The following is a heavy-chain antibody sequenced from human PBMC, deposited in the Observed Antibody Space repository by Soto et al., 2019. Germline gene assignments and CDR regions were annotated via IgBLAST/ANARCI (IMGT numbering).Heavy chain of an antibody. J-gene: IGHJ4*02. CDR2: ISSSGGTT. CDR1: GFTFSSFA. V-gene: IGHV3-23*01. D-gene: IGHD3-16*01. Sequence: EVLLLESGGGLVQPGGSLRLSCAVSGFTFSSFAMSWVRQAPGKGLEWVSVISSSGGTTYYADSVKGRFTISRDNSKNTLYLQMNSLRAEDTAVYYCARDYSYACDYWGQGTLVTVSS. CDR3: ARDYSYACDY.